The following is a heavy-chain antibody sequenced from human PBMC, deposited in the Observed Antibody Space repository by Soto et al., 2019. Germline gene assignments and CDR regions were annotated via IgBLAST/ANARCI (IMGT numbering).Heavy chain of an antibody. V-gene: IGHV1-69*06. CDR3: ARGWETVGTTTPFGN. D-gene: IGHD1-26*01. CDR2: IIPLFGTP. CDR1: GGAMSEDP. Sequence: GFPVKGACKAAGGAMSEDPSSWLRQAPGQGLEWMGGIIPLFGTPNYAQKFQGRVTFTAHKSTSTAYMELRSLRSDDTAVYYCARGWETVGTTTPFGNWGQRTLGTVSS. J-gene: IGHJ4*02.